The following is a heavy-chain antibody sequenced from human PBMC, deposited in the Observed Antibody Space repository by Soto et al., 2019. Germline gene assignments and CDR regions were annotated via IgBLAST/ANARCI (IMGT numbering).Heavy chain of an antibody. Sequence: GGSLRLSCAGSGFTFSSYAMSWVRQAPGKGLEWVSAISGSGGSTYYADSVKGRFTISRDNSKNTLYLQMNSLRAEDTAVYYCAKDVITIFGVVIAPKEYMDVWGKGTTVTVSS. CDR1: GFTFSSYA. V-gene: IGHV3-23*01. D-gene: IGHD3-3*01. J-gene: IGHJ6*03. CDR3: AKDVITIFGVVIAPKEYMDV. CDR2: ISGSGGST.